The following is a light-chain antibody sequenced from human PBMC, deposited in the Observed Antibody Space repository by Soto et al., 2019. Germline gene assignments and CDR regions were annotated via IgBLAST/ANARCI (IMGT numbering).Light chain of an antibody. V-gene: IGLV8-61*01. CDR2: NTN. CDR1: SGSVSTSYY. Sequence: QTVVTQEPSFSVSPGGTVTLTCGLTSGSVSTSYYPSWYQQTPGQAPRTLIYNTNTRSSGVPDRFSGSILGNKAALTITGAQADDESDYYCVLYMGSGFWVFGGGTKLTV. J-gene: IGLJ3*02. CDR3: VLYMGSGFWV.